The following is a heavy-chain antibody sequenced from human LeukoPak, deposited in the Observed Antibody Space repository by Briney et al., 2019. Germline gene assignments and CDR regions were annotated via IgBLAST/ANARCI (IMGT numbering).Heavy chain of an antibody. J-gene: IGHJ4*02. D-gene: IGHD3-22*01. CDR3: AREKGPYESSGYYVY. Sequence: PSETLSLTCTVSGGSISSYYWNWIRQPPGKGLEWIGYIYDRGSTYNPSLRSRITMSVDTSRNQFSLKLSSVTAADTAVYYCAREKGPYESSGYYVYWGQGTLVTVSS. V-gene: IGHV4-59*01. CDR2: IYDRGST. CDR1: GGSISSYY.